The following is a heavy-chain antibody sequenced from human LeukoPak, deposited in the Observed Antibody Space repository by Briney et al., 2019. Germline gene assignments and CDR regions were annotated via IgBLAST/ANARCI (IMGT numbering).Heavy chain of an antibody. CDR1: GGSISGLY. CDR2: IYSSGTT. Sequence: SETLSLTCAVSGGSISGLYWSWLRQPPGKGLEWVGFIYSSGTTYYNPSLKSRLTIAIDTSSNQFSLRVRSVTAADSAVYYCARHVMRNHPGGSSYTHAFDVWGHGTRVTVSS. J-gene: IGHJ3*01. CDR3: ARHVMRNHPGGSSYTHAFDV. D-gene: IGHD2-8*02. V-gene: IGHV4-59*08.